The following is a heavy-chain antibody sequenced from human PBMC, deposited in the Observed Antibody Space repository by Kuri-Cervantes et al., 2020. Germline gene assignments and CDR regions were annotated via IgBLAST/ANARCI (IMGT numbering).Heavy chain of an antibody. J-gene: IGHJ4*02. CDR3: TTRPRDYYDSSGYYRNFDY. CDR2: IKSKTDGGTT. CDR1: GITFSNAW. V-gene: IGHV3-15*01. D-gene: IGHD3-22*01. Sequence: GEPLKISCSASGITFSNAWMSWVRQAPGKGLEWVGRIKSKTDGGTTDYAAPVKGRFTISRDDSKNTLYLQMNSLKTEDTAVYDCTTRPRDYYDSSGYYRNFDYWGKGTLVTVSS.